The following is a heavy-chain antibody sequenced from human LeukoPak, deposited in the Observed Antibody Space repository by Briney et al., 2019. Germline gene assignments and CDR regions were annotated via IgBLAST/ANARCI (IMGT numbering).Heavy chain of an antibody. CDR3: ARLFGGVTTFDY. CDR2: MKGDASLI. D-gene: IGHD2-8*02. CDR1: GFTSGNFW. Sequence: GGSLRLSCAASGFTSGNFWMSWVRQAPGRGLQWVASMKGDASLIYYVDSMKGRFTISRDNARNSLYLQMNSLRVEDTAVYYCARLFGGVTTFDYWGQGALVTVSS. J-gene: IGHJ4*02. V-gene: IGHV3-7*01.